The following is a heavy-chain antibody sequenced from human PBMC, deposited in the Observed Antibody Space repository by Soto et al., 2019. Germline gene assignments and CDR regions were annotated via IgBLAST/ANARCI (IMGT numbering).Heavy chain of an antibody. V-gene: IGHV3-23*01. CDR3: VRKNPGTRPFDY. J-gene: IGHJ4*01. CDR1: GFTFDTYA. Sequence: GWSLRLSCAASGFTFDTYAMNWVRQAPGKGLAWVSAIGTDSNTYYADSVKGRFAISRDNSRTTLYLQMNSLRAEDTALYYCVRKNPGTRPFDYWGQGTLVTVSS. CDR2: IGTDSNT.